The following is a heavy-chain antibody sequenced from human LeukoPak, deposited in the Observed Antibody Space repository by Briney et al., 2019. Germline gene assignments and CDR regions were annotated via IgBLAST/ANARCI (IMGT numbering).Heavy chain of an antibody. V-gene: IGHV5-51*01. J-gene: IGHJ5*02. D-gene: IGHD2-15*01. CDR1: GYSFASSW. CDR2: IFPADSNT. Sequence: GESLKISCQASGYSFASSWIGWVRQMPGKGLEWMGTIFPADSNTRYSPSFQGQVTISVDKSNNTAYLQWSSRKASDTAIYYCARLSGGSPWGQGTLVTVSS. CDR3: ARLSGGSP.